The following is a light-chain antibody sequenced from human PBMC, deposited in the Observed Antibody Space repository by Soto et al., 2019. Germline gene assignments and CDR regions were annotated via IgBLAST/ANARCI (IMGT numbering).Light chain of an antibody. CDR3: QQYNDSFPYT. V-gene: IGKV1-9*01. CDR1: QGISSY. CDR2: KAS. Sequence: DIQLTQSPSFLSASVGDRVTITCRASQGISSYLAWYQQKPGKAPKLLIYKASTLEGGVPSRFSGSRSGTEFTLTVSSLQPDDFATYYCQQYNDSFPYTFGQGTKVDSK. J-gene: IGKJ2*01.